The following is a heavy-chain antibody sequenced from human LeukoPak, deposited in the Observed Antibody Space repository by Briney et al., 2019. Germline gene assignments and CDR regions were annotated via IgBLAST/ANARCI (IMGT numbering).Heavy chain of an antibody. J-gene: IGHJ6*04. V-gene: IGHV1-2*04. Sequence: ASVTVSCKASGYTFTGYYMHWVRQAPGQGLEWMGWINPNSGGTNYAQKFQGWVTMTRDTSISTAYMELSRLRSDDTAVYYCARAAHDYVWGSYRSDYGMDVWGKGTTVTVSS. CDR3: ARAAHDYVWGSYRSDYGMDV. CDR2: INPNSGGT. CDR1: GYTFTGYY. D-gene: IGHD3-16*02.